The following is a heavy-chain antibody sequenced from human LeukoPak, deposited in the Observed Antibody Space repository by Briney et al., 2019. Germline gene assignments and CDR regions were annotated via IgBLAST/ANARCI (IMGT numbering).Heavy chain of an antibody. J-gene: IGHJ4*02. CDR1: GFTFRTYS. D-gene: IGHD5-24*01. CDR2: VSADGRTQ. Sequence: GSLRLSCAASGFTFRTYSIHWVRQAPGKGLEWGTVVSADGRTQLYSDSVKGRFTVSRDNSLNTLHLQMNSLKTEDTAVYYCAREFGHNRWYFDYWGQGALVTVSS. CDR3: AREFGHNRWYFDY. V-gene: IGHV3-30*03.